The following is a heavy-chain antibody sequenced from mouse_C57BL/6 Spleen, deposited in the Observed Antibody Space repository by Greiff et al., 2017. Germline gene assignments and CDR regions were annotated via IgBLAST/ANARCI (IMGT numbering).Heavy chain of an antibody. J-gene: IGHJ2*01. CDR3: ARHGLRLYFDY. V-gene: IGHV5-9*01. CDR2: ISGGGGNT. D-gene: IGHD2-4*01. CDR1: GFTFSSYT. Sequence: EVKLMESGGGLVKPGGSLKLSCAASGFTFSSYTMSWVRQTPEKRLEWVATISGGGGNTYYPDSVKGRFTISRDNAKNTLYLQMSSLRSEDTALYYCARHGLRLYFDYWGQGTTLTVSS.